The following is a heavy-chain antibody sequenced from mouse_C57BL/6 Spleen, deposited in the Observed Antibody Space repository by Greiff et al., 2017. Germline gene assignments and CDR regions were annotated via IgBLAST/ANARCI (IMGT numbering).Heavy chain of an antibody. CDR2: IYPGDGDT. D-gene: IGHD4-1*01. CDR1: GYAFSSSW. V-gene: IGHV1-82*01. Sequence: VKLQESGPELVKPGASVKISCKASGYAFSSSWMNWVKQRPGKGLEWIGRIYPGDGDTNYNGKFKGKATLTADKSSSTAYIQLSSLTSEDSAVYFCARNWEGYWGQGTTLTVSS. J-gene: IGHJ2*01. CDR3: ARNWEGY.